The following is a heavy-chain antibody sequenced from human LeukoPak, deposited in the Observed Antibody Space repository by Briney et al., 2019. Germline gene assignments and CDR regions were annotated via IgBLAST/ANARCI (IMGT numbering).Heavy chain of an antibody. CDR1: GGSISSYY. CDR2: IYYSGST. Sequence: SETLSLTCTVSGGSISSYYWSWIRQPPGEGLEWIGYIYYSGSTNYNPSLKSRVTISVDTSKNQFSLKLSSVTAADTAVYYCARDRRGYSYGFDDYYYYGMDVWGQGTTVTVSS. V-gene: IGHV4-59*01. D-gene: IGHD5-18*01. J-gene: IGHJ6*02. CDR3: ARDRRGYSYGFDDYYYYGMDV.